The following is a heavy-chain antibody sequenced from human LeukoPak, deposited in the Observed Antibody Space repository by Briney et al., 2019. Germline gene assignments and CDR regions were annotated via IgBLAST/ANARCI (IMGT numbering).Heavy chain of an antibody. Sequence: GGSLRLSCVVSGITLSNYGMSWVRQAPGKGLEWVTGISERGGSTNYADSVKGRFIISRDTSKNTVYLQMNSLRVEDTAVYFCAKRGIVIRAVIIIGFHKEAYYFDYWGQGILVTVSS. D-gene: IGHD3-10*01. CDR3: AKRGIVIRAVIIIGFHKEAYYFDY. CDR2: ISERGGST. CDR1: GITLSNYG. J-gene: IGHJ4*02. V-gene: IGHV3-23*01.